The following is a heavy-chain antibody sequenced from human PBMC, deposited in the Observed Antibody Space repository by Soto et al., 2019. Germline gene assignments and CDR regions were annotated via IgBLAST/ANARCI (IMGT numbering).Heavy chain of an antibody. CDR1: GYSISLGYY. Sequence: KSSETLSLTCAVSGYSISLGYYWGWIRQPPGKGLEWIGSIYHSGNTYYNPSLKSRVSISLDTSKNHFSLELTSVTAADTVVYYCVKGGWLRLDFGGDSWGQGTLVTVSS. D-gene: IGHD5-12*01. CDR2: IYHSGNT. J-gene: IGHJ4*02. V-gene: IGHV4-38-2*01. CDR3: VKGGWLRLDFGGDS.